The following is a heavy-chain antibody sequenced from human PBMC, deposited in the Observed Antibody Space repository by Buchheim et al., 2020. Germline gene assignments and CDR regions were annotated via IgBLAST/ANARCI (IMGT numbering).Heavy chain of an antibody. CDR1: GFTFSSYS. D-gene: IGHD5-18*01. V-gene: IGHV3-48*04. J-gene: IGHJ4*02. Sequence: EVQLVESGGGLVQPGGSLRLSCAASGFTFSSYSMNWVRQAPGKGLEWVSYISSSSSTIYYADSVKGRFTISRDNAKNSLYLQMNSLRAEDTAVYYCTRDYLGYSYGSSLGDYWGQGTL. CDR3: TRDYLGYSYGSSLGDY. CDR2: ISSSSSTI.